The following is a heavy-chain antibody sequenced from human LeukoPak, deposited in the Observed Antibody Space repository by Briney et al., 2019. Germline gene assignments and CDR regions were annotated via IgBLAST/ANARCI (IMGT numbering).Heavy chain of an antibody. V-gene: IGHV5-51*01. J-gene: IGHJ6*03. CDR2: IYPGDSDT. D-gene: IGHD3-10*01. Sequence: GESLKISCKGSGYSFTSYWIGWVRQMPGKGLGGMGIIYPGDSDTRYSPSFQGQVTISADKSISTAYLQWSSLKASDTAMYYCARSEQSYYYGSGSRYYYYYYYMDVWGKGTTVTVSS. CDR1: GYSFTSYW. CDR3: ARSEQSYYYGSGSRYYYYYYYMDV.